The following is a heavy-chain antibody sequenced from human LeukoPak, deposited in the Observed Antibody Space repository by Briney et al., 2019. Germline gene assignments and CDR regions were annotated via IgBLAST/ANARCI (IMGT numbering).Heavy chain of an antibody. D-gene: IGHD6-19*01. CDR2: FDPEDGET. CDR1: GYTLTELS. V-gene: IGHV1-24*01. CDR3: ATDRVAGNGVVYFDY. J-gene: IGHJ4*02. Sequence: ASVKVSCKVSGYTLTELSMHWVRQAPGKGLEWMGGFDPEDGETIYAQRFQGRVTMTEDTSTDTAYMELSSLRSEDTAVYYCATDRVAGNGVVYFDYWGQGTLVTVSS.